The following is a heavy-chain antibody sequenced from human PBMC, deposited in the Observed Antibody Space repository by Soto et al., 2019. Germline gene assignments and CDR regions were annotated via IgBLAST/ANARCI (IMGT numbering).Heavy chain of an antibody. Sequence: PGGSLRLSCAASGFTFSSYGMHWVRQAPGKGLEWVAVIWYDGSNKYYADSVKGRFTISRDNSKNTLYLQMNSLRAEDTAVYYCARDATFSTRYSSSGFDPWGQGTLVTTSS. J-gene: IGHJ5*02. CDR1: GFTFSSYG. CDR3: ARDATFSTRYSSSGFDP. D-gene: IGHD6-6*01. V-gene: IGHV3-33*01. CDR2: IWYDGSNK.